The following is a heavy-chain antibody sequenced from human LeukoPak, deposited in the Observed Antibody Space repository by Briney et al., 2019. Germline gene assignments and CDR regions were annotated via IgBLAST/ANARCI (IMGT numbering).Heavy chain of an antibody. Sequence: GGSLRLSCAASGFTFSSYEMNWVRQAPGKGLEWVSAISGSGGSTYYADSVKGRFTISRDNSKNTLYLQMNSLRAEATAVYYCAKYARQYYDILTGYLTSTDNWFDPWGQGTLVTISS. V-gene: IGHV3-23*01. J-gene: IGHJ5*02. CDR1: GFTFSSYE. D-gene: IGHD3-9*01. CDR2: ISGSGGST. CDR3: AKYARQYYDILTGYLTSTDNWFDP.